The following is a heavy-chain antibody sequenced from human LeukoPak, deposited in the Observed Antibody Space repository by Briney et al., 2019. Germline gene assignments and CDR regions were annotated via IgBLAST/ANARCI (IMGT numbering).Heavy chain of an antibody. D-gene: IGHD5-18*01. CDR2: IYYSGST. CDR3: ARGPGYRYPVNYYMDV. J-gene: IGHJ6*03. CDR1: GGSISSYY. V-gene: IGHV4-59*12. Sequence: SETLSLTCTVSGGSISSYYWSWIRQPPGKGLEWIGYIYYSGSTYYNPSLKSRVTISVDMSKNQFSLRLSSVTAADTAVYYCARGPGYRYPVNYYMDVGGKGTTVTVSS.